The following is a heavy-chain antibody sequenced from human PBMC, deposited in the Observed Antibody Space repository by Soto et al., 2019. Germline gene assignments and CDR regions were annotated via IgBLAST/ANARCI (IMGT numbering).Heavy chain of an antibody. CDR2: IIPIFGTA. J-gene: IGHJ5*02. D-gene: IGHD2-2*01. CDR1: GGTFSSYA. V-gene: IGHV1-69*06. CDR3: ATQGCSSTSCYALNWFDP. Sequence: SVKVSCKASGGTFSSYAISWVRQAPGQGLEWMGGIIPIFGTANYAQKFQGRVTITADKSTSTAYMELSSLRSEDTAVYYCATQGCSSTSCYALNWFDPWGQGTLVTVSS.